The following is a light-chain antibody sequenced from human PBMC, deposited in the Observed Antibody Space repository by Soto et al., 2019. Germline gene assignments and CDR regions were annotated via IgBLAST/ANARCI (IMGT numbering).Light chain of an antibody. J-gene: IGLJ1*01. CDR3: TSYAGSNNFFYV. CDR2: EVS. V-gene: IGLV2-8*01. Sequence: QSVLTQPLSASGSPVQSVTISCTGTSSDVGGYNYVSWYQQHPGKAPKLMIYEVSKRPSGVPDRLSGSKSGNTASLTVSGLQAEDEADYYCTSYAGSNNFFYVFGTGTKVTVL. CDR1: SSDVGGYNY.